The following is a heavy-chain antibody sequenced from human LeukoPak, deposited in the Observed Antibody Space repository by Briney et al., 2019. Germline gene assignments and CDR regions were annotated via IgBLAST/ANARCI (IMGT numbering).Heavy chain of an antibody. Sequence: AGGSLRLSCTASGFTFSDYAMSWVRQAPGKGLEWVSGISGSGGSIRYADSVKGRFIISRDNSKNTLYLQMNSLRAEDTAVHYCAKGGDGYNYYFDYWGQETLVTVSS. CDR3: AKGGDGYNYYFDY. CDR1: GFTFSDYA. V-gene: IGHV3-23*01. CDR2: ISGSGGSI. J-gene: IGHJ4*02. D-gene: IGHD5-24*01.